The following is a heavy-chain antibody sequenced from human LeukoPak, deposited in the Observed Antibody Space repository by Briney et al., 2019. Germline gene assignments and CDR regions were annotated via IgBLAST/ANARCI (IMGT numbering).Heavy chain of an antibody. CDR1: GGSIGSGSYF. D-gene: IGHD6-13*01. J-gene: IGHJ4*02. CDR3: ARCEEEQQLTFDY. V-gene: IGHV4-61*02. CDR2: IYTSGTT. Sequence: PSETLSLTCTVSGGSIGSGSYFWSWIRQPAGKGLEWIGRIYTSGTTNYNPSLKSRVTISVDTSKNQFSLKLSSVTAADTAVYYCARCEEEQQLTFDYWGPGTLVTVSS.